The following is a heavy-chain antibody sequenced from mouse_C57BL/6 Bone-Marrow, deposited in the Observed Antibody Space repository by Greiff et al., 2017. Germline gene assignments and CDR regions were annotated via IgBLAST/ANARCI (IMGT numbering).Heavy chain of an antibody. CDR3: ARGPFGGYPYYYAMDD. CDR2: IHPNSGST. J-gene: IGHJ4*01. Sequence: VQLQQPGAELVKPGASVKLSCKASGYTFTSYWMHWVKQRPGPGLEWIGMIHPNSGSTNYNEKFKSKATLTVDKSSSTAYMQLSSLTSEDSAVYYCARGPFGGYPYYYAMDDWGKGTSVTVSS. CDR1: GYTFTSYW. D-gene: IGHD1-1*02. V-gene: IGHV1-64*01.